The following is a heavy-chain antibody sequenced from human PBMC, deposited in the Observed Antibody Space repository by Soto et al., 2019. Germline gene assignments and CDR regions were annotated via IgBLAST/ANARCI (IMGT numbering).Heavy chain of an antibody. V-gene: IGHV1-18*01. Sequence: QVQLVQSGAEVKKPGASVKVSCKASGYTFTSYGISWVRQAPGQGLEWMGWISAYNGNANYAQKLQDRVTMTTVTPTSTAYMALRSLSSDDTAVYFCARSGKQVKHDYWGQGTLVTVSS. CDR2: ISAYNGNA. CDR3: ARSGKQVKHDY. D-gene: IGHD2-21*01. J-gene: IGHJ4*02. CDR1: GYTFTSYG.